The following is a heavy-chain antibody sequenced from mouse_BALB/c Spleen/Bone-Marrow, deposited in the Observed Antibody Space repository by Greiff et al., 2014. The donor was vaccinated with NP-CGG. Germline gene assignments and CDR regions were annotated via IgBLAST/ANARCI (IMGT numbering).Heavy chain of an antibody. J-gene: IGHJ2*01. D-gene: IGHD2-2*01. CDR3: ASSCGAYGYDEEYYFDY. Sequence: LVKTGASVKISCKASGYSFAGYYMHWVKQRHGKSLEWIGYISCYNGATSYNQKFKGKATFTADTSSSTAYMQFNSLTSEDSAVYYCASSCGAYGYDEEYYFDYWGQGTTLTVSS. V-gene: IGHV1S34*01. CDR2: ISCYNGAT. CDR1: GYSFAGYY.